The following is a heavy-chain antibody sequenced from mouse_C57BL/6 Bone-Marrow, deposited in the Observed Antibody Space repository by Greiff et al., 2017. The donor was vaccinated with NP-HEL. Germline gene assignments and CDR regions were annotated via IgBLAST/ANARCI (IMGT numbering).Heavy chain of an antibody. CDR3: ARNSSGYVGAMDY. Sequence: VQLQESGAELARPGASVKLSCKASGYTFTSYGISWVKQRTGQGLEWIGEIYPRSGSTNYNEKFKSKATLTVDKSSSTAYMQLSSLTSEDSAVYYCARNSSGYVGAMDYWGQGTSVTVSS. V-gene: IGHV1-81*01. CDR2: IYPRSGST. CDR1: GYTFTSYG. J-gene: IGHJ4*01. D-gene: IGHD3-2*02.